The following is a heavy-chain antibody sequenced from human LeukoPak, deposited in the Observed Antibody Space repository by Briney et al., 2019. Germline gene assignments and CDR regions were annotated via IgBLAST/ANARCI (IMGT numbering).Heavy chain of an antibody. CDR2: IKQDGSEK. V-gene: IGHV3-7*04. J-gene: IGHJ5*02. CDR3: ARATTTVTVNNWFDP. D-gene: IGHD4-17*01. CDR1: GFTFSGYW. Sequence: GGSLRLSCAASGFTFSGYWMTWVRQGPGKGLEWVANIKQDGSEKYYVDSVKGRFTISRDNAKNSMYLQMNSLRAEDTAVYYCARATTTVTVNNWFDPWGQGTLVTVPS.